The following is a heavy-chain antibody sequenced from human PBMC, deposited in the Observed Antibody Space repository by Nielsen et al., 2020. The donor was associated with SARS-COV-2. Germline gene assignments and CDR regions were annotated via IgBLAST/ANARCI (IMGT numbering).Heavy chain of an antibody. J-gene: IGHJ6*02. CDR2: MNPNSGNT. CDR1: GYTFTSYD. CDR3: ARGLDQGHYYGMDV. V-gene: IGHV1-8*01. Sequence: ASVKVSCKASGYTFTSYDINWVRQATGQGLEWMGWMNPNSGNTGYAQKFQGRVTMTRNTSISTAYMELSSLRSEDTAVYYCARGLDQGHYYGMDVWGQGTTVTVSS.